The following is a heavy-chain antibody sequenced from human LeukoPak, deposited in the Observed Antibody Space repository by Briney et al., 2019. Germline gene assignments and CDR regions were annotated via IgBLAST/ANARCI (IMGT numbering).Heavy chain of an antibody. V-gene: IGHV1-8*01. CDR2: MNPNVGST. D-gene: IGHD1-26*01. CDR1: GYTFTSYD. Sequence: ASVKVSCTSSGYTFTSYDINWVRQATGPGLKWRGWMNPNVGSTGYARKFQGRVTMTRNTSIRTASMELSSLTCEHTAVYSCVRVQSGSYARYGMDVWGQGTTVTVSS. CDR3: VRVQSGSYARYGMDV. J-gene: IGHJ6*02.